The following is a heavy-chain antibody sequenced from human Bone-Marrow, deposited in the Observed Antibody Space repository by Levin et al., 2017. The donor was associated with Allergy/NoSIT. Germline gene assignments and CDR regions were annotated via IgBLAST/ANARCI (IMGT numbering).Heavy chain of an antibody. CDR3: ARSFFYGLGSSSFYFDF. J-gene: IGHJ4*02. D-gene: IGHD3-10*01. CDR1: GASIGGGSHY. V-gene: IGHV4-39*07. Sequence: SETRSLTCSISGASIGGGSHYWNWIRQTPGKGLEWIGAIFYSGTTYYSRSLESRVTISVDTSSNNQFSLRLSSLTAADTAVYYCARSFFYGLGSSSFYFDFWGQGALVTVSS. CDR2: IFYSGTT.